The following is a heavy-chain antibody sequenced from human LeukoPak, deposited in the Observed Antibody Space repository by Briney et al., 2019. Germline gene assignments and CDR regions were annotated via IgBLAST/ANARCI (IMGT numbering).Heavy chain of an antibody. J-gene: IGHJ4*02. V-gene: IGHV1-18*01. D-gene: IGHD2-2*01. CDR2: ISAYNGNT. CDR3: ARVPVGYCSSTSCSPGVYYFDY. Sequence: ASVKVSYKASGYTFTSYGISWVRQAPGQGLEWMGWISAYNGNTNYAQKLQGRVTMTTDTSTSTAYMELRSLRSDDTAVYYCARVPVGYCSSTSCSPGVYYFDYWGQGTLVTVSS. CDR1: GYTFTSYG.